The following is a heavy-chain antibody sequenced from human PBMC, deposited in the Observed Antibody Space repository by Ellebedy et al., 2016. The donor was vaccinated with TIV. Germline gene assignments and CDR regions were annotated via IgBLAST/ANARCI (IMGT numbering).Heavy chain of an antibody. CDR3: AADDYSNYPDGNPYYYYGMDV. CDR1: GYTFSTYF. D-gene: IGHD4-11*01. V-gene: IGHV1-46*04. J-gene: IGHJ6*02. CDR2: IKPSGCST. Sequence: AASVKVSCKASGYTFSTYFMHWVRQAPGQGLEWMGIIKPSGCSTTYAQKLQGRVTMTRDTSTSTAYMELSSLRSEDTAVYYCAADDYSNYPDGNPYYYYGMDVWGQGTTVTVSS.